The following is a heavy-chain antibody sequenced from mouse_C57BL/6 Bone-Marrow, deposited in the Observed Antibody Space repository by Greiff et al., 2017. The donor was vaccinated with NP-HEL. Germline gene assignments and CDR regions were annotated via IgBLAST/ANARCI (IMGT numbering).Heavy chain of an antibody. D-gene: IGHD2-3*01. J-gene: IGHJ2*01. CDR2: ILPGSGST. CDR1: GYTFTGYW. Sequence: QVQLQQSGAELMKPGASVKLSCKASGYTFTGYWIEWVKQRPGHGLEWIGEILPGSGSTNYNEKFKGKATFTADTSSNTAYKQLSSLTTEYAAIYYGARYEYDGYFDYWGQGTTLTVSS. V-gene: IGHV1-9*01. CDR3: ARYEYDGYFDY.